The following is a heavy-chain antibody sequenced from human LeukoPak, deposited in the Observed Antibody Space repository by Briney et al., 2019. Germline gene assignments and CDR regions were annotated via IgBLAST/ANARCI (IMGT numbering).Heavy chain of an antibody. CDR1: GFSFSSYW. CDR3: ARDPYAGIMITFGGVIERDY. J-gene: IGHJ4*02. D-gene: IGHD3-16*01. Sequence: GGSLRLSCAASGFSFSSYWMNWVRRAPGKGLEWLANIKEDGSKKYYVDSVKGRFTISRDNAKNSLYLQLNSLRAEDTAVYYCARDPYAGIMITFGGVIERDYWGQGTLVTVSS. CDR2: IKEDGSKK. V-gene: IGHV3-7*01.